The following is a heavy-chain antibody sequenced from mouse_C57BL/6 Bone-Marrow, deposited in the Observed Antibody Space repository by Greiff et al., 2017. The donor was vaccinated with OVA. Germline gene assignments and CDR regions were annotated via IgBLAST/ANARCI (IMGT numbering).Heavy chain of an antibody. CDR1: GYTFTSYW. CDR3: ARSVPFYAMDY. V-gene: IGHV1-69*01. J-gene: IGHJ4*01. Sequence: VQLQQPGAELVMPGASVKLSCKASGYTFTSYWMHWVKQRPGQGLEWIGEIDPSDSYTNYNQKFKGKSKLTVDKSSSTAYMQLSSLTSEASAVYYCARSVPFYAMDYWGQGTSVTVSS. CDR2: IDPSDSYT.